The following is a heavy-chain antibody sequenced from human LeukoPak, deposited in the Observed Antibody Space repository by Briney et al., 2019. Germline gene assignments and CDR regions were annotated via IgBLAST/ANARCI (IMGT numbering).Heavy chain of an antibody. D-gene: IGHD2-15*01. CDR1: GFPFSSYS. CDR2: VSISSGTI. CDR3: ARDIVVVVAAHHDAFDI. V-gene: IGHV3-48*04. Sequence: PGGSLRLSCAVSGFPFSSYSMNWVRQAPGKGLEWVSFVSISSGTIYYADSVKGRFSISRDNAKSSLDLQMNSLRAEDTAVYYCARDIVVVVAAHHDAFDIWGQGTMVTVSS. J-gene: IGHJ3*02.